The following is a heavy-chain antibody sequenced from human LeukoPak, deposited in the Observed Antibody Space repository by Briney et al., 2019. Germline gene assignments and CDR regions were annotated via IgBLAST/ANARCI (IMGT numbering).Heavy chain of an antibody. CDR2: IYPGDSDT. D-gene: IGHD4-17*01. V-gene: IGHV5-51*01. CDR1: GYSFPDSW. Sequence: GESLKISGKGSGYSFPDSWIAWVRQMPGKGLECMGIIYPGDSDTRYSPSFQGQVSISVDKSINTAYLQWSSLKASDTAIYYCARQYGRPFDYWGQGTLVTVSS. CDR3: ARQYGRPFDY. J-gene: IGHJ4*02.